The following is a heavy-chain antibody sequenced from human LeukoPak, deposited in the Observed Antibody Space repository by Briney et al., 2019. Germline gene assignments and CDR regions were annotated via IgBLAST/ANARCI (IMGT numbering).Heavy chain of an antibody. CDR1: GFIFSTTW. V-gene: IGHV3-7*01. D-gene: IGHD2-2*01. Sequence: HTGGSLRLSCAASGFIFSTTWMNWVRQAPGKGLEWLANILPDGSQKHYVDSVKGRFTISRDNPKNSLYLQINNLRAEDTAVYYCGRLAHNAWYAIDFWGQGTLVTVSP. CDR3: GRLAHNAWYAIDF. CDR2: ILPDGSQK. J-gene: IGHJ4*02.